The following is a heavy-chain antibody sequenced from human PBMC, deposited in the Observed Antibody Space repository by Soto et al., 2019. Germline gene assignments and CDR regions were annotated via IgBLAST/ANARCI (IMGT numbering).Heavy chain of an antibody. J-gene: IGHJ4*02. CDR2: ISDSGSTI. D-gene: IGHD5-18*01. V-gene: IGHV3-11*01. CDR3: ARGAGGYRYGYCLDY. CDR1: GFTFSDYY. Sequence: QVQLVESGGGLVKPGGSLRLSCTASGFTFSDYYMTWIRQAPGKGLEWISYISDSGSTIYYAGSVKGRFTGSRDNAKNSLYLHMNSLRADDTAVYYCARGAGGYRYGYCLDYWGQGTLVTVSS.